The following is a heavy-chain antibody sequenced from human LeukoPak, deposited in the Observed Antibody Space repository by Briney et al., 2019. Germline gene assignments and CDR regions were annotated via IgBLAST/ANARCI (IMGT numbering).Heavy chain of an antibody. CDR1: VGTFSSYA. J-gene: IGHJ4*02. D-gene: IGHD2-8*01. V-gene: IGHV1-69*05. Sequence: ASVTVSFKCSVGTFSSYASHWVRQPPGQGLEWMGGIITIFGTANYAQKFQGRVTITTDESTSTDYMELSSLRSEDTAVYYCAIMVYADQWAWELTNYYFDYRGQGTLVTVSS. CDR2: IITIFGTA. CDR3: AIMVYADQWAWELTNYYFDY.